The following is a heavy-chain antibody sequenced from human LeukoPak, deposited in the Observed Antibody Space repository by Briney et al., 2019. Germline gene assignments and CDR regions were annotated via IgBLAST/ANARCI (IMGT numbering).Heavy chain of an antibody. CDR1: GFTFSTYA. V-gene: IGHV3-23*01. D-gene: IGHD5-12*01. Sequence: GGSLRLSCAASGFTFSTYAVNWVRQAPGKGLEWVSTISGSGDSTYYADSVKGRFTISRDNSKNTLYMQMNSLRAEDTAVYYCAKQGYTTSWLYFDYWGQGTLVTVSS. CDR2: ISGSGDST. J-gene: IGHJ4*02. CDR3: AKQGYTTSWLYFDY.